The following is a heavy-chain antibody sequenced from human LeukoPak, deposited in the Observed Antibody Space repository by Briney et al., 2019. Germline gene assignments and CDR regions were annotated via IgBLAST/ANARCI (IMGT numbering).Heavy chain of an antibody. CDR2: ISYDGSNK. D-gene: IGHD6-19*01. CDR1: GFTFSTYA. J-gene: IGHJ6*02. CDR3: ARDGVAGYGMDV. V-gene: IGHV3-30-3*01. Sequence: GGSLGLSCAASGFTFSTYAMHWVRQAPGKGLEWVAVISYDGSNKYYADSVKGRFTISRDNSKSSLYLQMNSLRAEDTAVYYCARDGVAGYGMDVWGQGTTVTVSS.